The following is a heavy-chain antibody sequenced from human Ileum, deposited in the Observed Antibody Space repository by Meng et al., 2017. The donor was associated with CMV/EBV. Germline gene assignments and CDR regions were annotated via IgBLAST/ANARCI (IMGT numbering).Heavy chain of an antibody. CDR3: ARIENGAHFDS. CDR1: GYTFIKYA. V-gene: IGHV1-3*01. D-gene: IGHD2-8*01. Sequence: QVQLVQSGAEVKKPGASVKVSCKASGYTFIKYAVHWVRQVPGQGLEWMGWINAGNGNTKYSQKFQGRVTFTRDTSASTAYMEVSSLKSEDTAVYYCARIENGAHFDSWGQGSLVTVSS. CDR2: INAGNGNT. J-gene: IGHJ4*01.